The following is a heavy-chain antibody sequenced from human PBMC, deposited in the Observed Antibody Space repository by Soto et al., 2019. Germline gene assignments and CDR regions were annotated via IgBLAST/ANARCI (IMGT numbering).Heavy chain of an antibody. D-gene: IGHD2-15*01. Sequence: QLQLQESGSGLVKPSQTLSLTCAVSGGSISSGGYSWSWIRQPPGKGLEWIGYIYHSGSTYYNPCLKSRVTISVDRSKNQFSLKLSSVTAADTAVYYCARDRGGNSARLVGWFDPWGQGTLVTVSS. CDR2: IYHSGST. CDR3: ARDRGGNSARLVGWFDP. V-gene: IGHV4-30-2*01. CDR1: GGSISSGGYS. J-gene: IGHJ5*02.